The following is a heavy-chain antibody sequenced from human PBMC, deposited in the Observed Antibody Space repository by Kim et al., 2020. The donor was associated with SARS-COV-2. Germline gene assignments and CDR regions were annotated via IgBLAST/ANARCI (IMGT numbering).Heavy chain of an antibody. D-gene: IGHD5-12*01. J-gene: IGHJ6*01. CDR1: GFTFSSYG. Sequence: GGSLRLSCGVYGFTFSSYGMSWVRQAPGKGLEWVATISHRGETKYYADSVKGRFIISRDNPNKTVSLQMNNVRVDDMAVYYCAKSRSQWLRATRNSMDV. V-gene: IGHV3-23*01. CDR2: ISHRGETK. CDR3: AKSRSQWLRATRNSMDV.